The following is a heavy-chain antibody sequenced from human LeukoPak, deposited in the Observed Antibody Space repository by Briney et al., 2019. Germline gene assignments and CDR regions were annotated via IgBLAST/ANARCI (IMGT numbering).Heavy chain of an antibody. CDR3: AKDTAVAGRGGYFDH. V-gene: IGHV3-43*02. CDR2: ISGDGTST. J-gene: IGHJ4*02. CDR1: GFTFDDYA. Sequence: PGGSLRLSCAASGFTFDDYAMHWVRQAPGKGLEWVSLISGDGTSTYYADSVKGRFTISRDNSKKSLYLQMNSLRTEDTALYYCAKDTAVAGRGGYFDHWGQGTLVTVSS. D-gene: IGHD6-19*01.